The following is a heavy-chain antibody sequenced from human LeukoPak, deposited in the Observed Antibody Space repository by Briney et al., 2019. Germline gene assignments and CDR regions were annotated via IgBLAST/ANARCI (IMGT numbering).Heavy chain of an antibody. CDR2: ISAYNGNT. V-gene: IGHV1-18*01. D-gene: IGHD5-18*01. J-gene: IGHJ5*02. Sequence: ASVKVSCKASGYSFSTHWIHWVRQAPGQGLEWMGWISAYNGNTNYAQKLQGRVTMTTDTSTSTAYMELRSLRSDDTAVYYCAREGYSYGSNWFDPWGQGTLVTVSS. CDR3: AREGYSYGSNWFDP. CDR1: GYSFSTHW.